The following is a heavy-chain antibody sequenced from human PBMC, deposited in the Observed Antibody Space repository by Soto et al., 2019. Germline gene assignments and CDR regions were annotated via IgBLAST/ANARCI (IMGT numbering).Heavy chain of an antibody. CDR1: GFSLSSSGVG. CDR2: IYWDDDK. V-gene: IGHV2-5*02. J-gene: IGHJ5*02. CDR3: VHLLPGGRFAP. Sequence: QITLKESGPSLVKPTETLTLTCTFSGFSLSSSGVGVAWIRQPPGKPLEWLALIYWDDDKYTSPSLKSRLTITQDTSKNQVVLLMTTMDPVDTATYFCVHLLPGGRFAPWGQGTLVTVSS. D-gene: IGHD3-16*01.